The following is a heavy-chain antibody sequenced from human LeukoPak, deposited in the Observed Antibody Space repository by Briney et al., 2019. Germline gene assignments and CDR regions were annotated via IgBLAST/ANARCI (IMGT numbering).Heavy chain of an antibody. CDR1: GYTFTSYD. V-gene: IGHV1-24*01. CDR3: ATRLGLKQWLGNFDY. CDR2: FDPEDGET. D-gene: IGHD6-19*01. Sequence: GASVKVSCKASGYTFTSYDINWVRQAPGKGLEWMGGFDPEDGETIYAQKFQGRVTMTEDTSTDTAYMELSSLRSEDTAVYYCATRLGLKQWLGNFDYWGQGTLVTVSS. J-gene: IGHJ4*02.